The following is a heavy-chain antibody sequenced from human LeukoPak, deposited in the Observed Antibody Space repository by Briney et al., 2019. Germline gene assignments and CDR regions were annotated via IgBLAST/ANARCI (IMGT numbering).Heavy chain of an antibody. D-gene: IGHD1-1*01. CDR2: IKQDGSEK. CDR3: ATSTAGLDY. J-gene: IGHJ4*02. Sequence: PGGSPRLSCAASGFTFSSYWMSWVRQAPGNGLEWVGNIKQDGSEKYYVDSVKGRFTISRDNAKNSLYLQMNRLRAEDTAVYYCATSTAGLDYWGQGTLVTVSS. CDR1: GFTFSSYW. V-gene: IGHV3-7*01.